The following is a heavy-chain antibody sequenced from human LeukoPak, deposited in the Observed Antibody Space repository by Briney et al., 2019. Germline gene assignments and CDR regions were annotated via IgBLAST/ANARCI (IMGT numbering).Heavy chain of an antibody. D-gene: IGHD4-17*01. CDR3: ARDPTTYGDYAFIFDY. J-gene: IGHJ4*02. Sequence: GGSLRLSCAASGFTFSSCAMHWVRQAPGKGLEWVAVISYDGSNKYYADSVKGRFTISRDNSKNTLYLQMNSLRAEDTAVYYCARDPTTYGDYAFIFDYWGQGTLVTVSS. V-gene: IGHV3-30-3*01. CDR1: GFTFSSCA. CDR2: ISYDGSNK.